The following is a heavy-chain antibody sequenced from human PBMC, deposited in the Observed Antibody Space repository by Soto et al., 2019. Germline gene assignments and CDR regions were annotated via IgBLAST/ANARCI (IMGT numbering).Heavy chain of an antibody. V-gene: IGHV1-69*01. CDR2: IILVFGSA. J-gene: IGHJ6*02. CDR3: EVREIYYFSGLNV. CDR1: GGTFRNYA. Sequence: QVQLEQSGAEVKTPGSSVKVSCKASGGTFRNYAISWVRQAPGQGLEWMGGIILVFGSAKYAQKFQGRVTITADESTSTAYMELSSLRSEDTAVYYCEVREIYYFSGLNVWGQGTAVTVSS. D-gene: IGHD1-26*01.